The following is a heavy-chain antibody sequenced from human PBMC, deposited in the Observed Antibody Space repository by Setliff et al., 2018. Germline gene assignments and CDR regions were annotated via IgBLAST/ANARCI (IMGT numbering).Heavy chain of an antibody. CDR2: IYHSGSS. Sequence: KSSETLSLTCAVYGDSFSDYYWSWIRQPPGKGLEWIGSIYHSGSSYYNPSLRSRVTISVDTSKNQFSLILRSVTAADTAVYYCARDNRARHYMDVWGKGTTVTVSS. CDR3: ARDNRARHYMDV. D-gene: IGHD3-10*01. V-gene: IGHV4-34*01. J-gene: IGHJ6*03. CDR1: GDSFSDYY.